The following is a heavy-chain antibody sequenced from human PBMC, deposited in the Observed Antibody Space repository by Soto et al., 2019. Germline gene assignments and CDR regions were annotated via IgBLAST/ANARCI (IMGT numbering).Heavy chain of an antibody. CDR3: ARDFGNDLSVPGALFDY. D-gene: IGHD3-16*01. V-gene: IGHV1-18*01. J-gene: IGHJ4*02. Sequence: ASVKVSCKASGYTFKHYGISWVRQAPGQGLEWMGWISAYNGNTNYAQRFQGRVTMTTDTSTNTASLELRSLRSDDTALYYCARDFGNDLSVPGALFDYWGPGTLVTVSS. CDR1: GYTFKHYG. CDR2: ISAYNGNT.